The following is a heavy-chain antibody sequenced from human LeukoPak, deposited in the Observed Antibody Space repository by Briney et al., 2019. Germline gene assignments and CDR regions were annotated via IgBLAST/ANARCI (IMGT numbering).Heavy chain of an antibody. Sequence: GGSLRLSCAASGFTFSSCGMHWVRQAPGKGLEWVAVTSYDGSNRYYSDSVKGRSTISRDNSKNTLYLQMNSLRAEDTAVYYCAKAVHYDTLAGPGRDHYYYYGMDVWGQGTTVTVSS. CDR3: AKAVHYDTLAGPGRDHYYYYGMDV. CDR1: GFTFSSCG. J-gene: IGHJ6*02. V-gene: IGHV3-30*18. CDR2: TSYDGSNR. D-gene: IGHD3-9*01.